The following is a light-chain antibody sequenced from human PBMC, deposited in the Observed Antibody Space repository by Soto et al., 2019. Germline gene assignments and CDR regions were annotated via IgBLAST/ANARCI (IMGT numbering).Light chain of an antibody. V-gene: IGKV1-27*01. CDR3: QKYDTAPPWE. CDR1: RGIGNY. J-gene: IGKJ1*01. CDR2: AAS. Sequence: DVQMTQSPSSLSASVGDRVTITCRASRGIGNYLAWHQQKPGRVPKLLIYAASTLQSGVPSRFSGSGSGTDFTLTISSLQPEDVATYYCQKYDTAPPWEFGQGTKVEIK.